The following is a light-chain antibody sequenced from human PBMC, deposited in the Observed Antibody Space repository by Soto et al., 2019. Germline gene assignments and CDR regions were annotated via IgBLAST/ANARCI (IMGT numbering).Light chain of an antibody. Sequence: DIQLTQSPSFLSASVGDRVTITCRASQGISSYLAWYQQKPGKAPKLLIYGASTLQNGVPSTFSGSGSGTEFTLTISSLQPEDFVTYYCQQLNSYPRTFGQGTKVDIK. CDR1: QGISSY. V-gene: IGKV1-9*01. CDR3: QQLNSYPRT. CDR2: GAS. J-gene: IGKJ1*01.